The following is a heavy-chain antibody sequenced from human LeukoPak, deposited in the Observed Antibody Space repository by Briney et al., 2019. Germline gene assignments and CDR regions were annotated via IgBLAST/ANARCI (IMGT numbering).Heavy chain of an antibody. CDR2: INHSGST. V-gene: IGHV4-34*01. D-gene: IGHD1-1*01. CDR1: GGSFSGYY. J-gene: IGHJ4*02. CDR3: AREAAGTSDY. Sequence: SETLSLTCAVYGGSFSGYYWSWIRQPPGKGLEWIGEINHSGSTNYNPSLKSRVTMSIDTSKNQFSLKLSSVTAADTAVYYCAREAAGTSDYWGQGTLVTVSS.